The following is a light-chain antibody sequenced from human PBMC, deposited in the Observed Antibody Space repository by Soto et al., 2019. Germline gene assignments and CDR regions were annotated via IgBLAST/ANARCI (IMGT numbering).Light chain of an antibody. V-gene: IGKV3-11*01. CDR3: QQRSTWTLT. CDR1: QSVSDY. CDR2: DAS. J-gene: IGKJ4*01. Sequence: EILLTQSPATLSLSPGERATLSCRASQSVSDYLAWYRQTPGQAPRIVIYDASNRETGIPARFSCSGAGTDCTRTISSLEPDDVSVDDCQQRSTWTLTFGGGTKVDIK.